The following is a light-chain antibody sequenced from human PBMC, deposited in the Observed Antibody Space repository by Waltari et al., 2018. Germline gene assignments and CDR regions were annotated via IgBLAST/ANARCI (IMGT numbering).Light chain of an antibody. J-gene: IGKJ5*01. Sequence: EIVMTQSPATLSVSPGERATFSCRASQSIADNLAWYQQKPAQTPRLLIYGAATRATGVPPRFRGSGSGTEYTLTISSLQSEDVAVYYCQQYNHWPPFTFGQGTRLEIK. CDR3: QQYNHWPPFT. CDR2: GAA. CDR1: QSIADN. V-gene: IGKV3-15*01.